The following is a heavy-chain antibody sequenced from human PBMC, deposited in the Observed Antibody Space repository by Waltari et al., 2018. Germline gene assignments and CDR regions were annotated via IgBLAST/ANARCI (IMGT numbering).Heavy chain of an antibody. J-gene: IGHJ6*02. CDR2: ISSRSSYI. CDR3: ASPYCSGGSCSRYYYYGMDV. CDR1: GFTFSSYS. V-gene: IGHV3-21*04. D-gene: IGHD2-15*01. Sequence: EVQLVESGGGLVKPGGSLRLSCAASGFTFSSYSMNWVRQAPGKGLEWVSSISSRSSYIYYADSVKGRFTISRDNAKNSLYLQMNSLRAEDTAVYYCASPYCSGGSCSRYYYYGMDVWGQGTTVTVSS.